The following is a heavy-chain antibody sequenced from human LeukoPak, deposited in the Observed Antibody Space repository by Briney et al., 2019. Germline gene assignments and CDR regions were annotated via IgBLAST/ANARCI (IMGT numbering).Heavy chain of an antibody. Sequence: PGGSLRLSCVASGFTFSSYALSWVRQAPGKGLEWVAFIRYDGSNKYYADSVKGRFTISRDNSKNTLYLQMNSLRAEDTAVYYCAKDEAMVRGVIITYYYYYMDVWGKGTTVTISS. J-gene: IGHJ6*03. CDR3: AKDEAMVRGVIITYYYYYMDV. CDR1: GFTFSSYA. D-gene: IGHD3-10*01. CDR2: IRYDGSNK. V-gene: IGHV3-30*02.